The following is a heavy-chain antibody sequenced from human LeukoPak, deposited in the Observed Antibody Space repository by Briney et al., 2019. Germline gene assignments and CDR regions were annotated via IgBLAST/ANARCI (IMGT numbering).Heavy chain of an antibody. V-gene: IGHV4-31*03. Sequence: SETPSLTCTVSGGSISSGGYYWSWIRQHPGKGLEWIGYIYYSGSTYYNPSLKSRVTISVDTSKNQFSLKLSSVTAADTAVYYCARDVLDYYGSGSYYSGTFDYWGQGTLVTVSS. CDR1: GGSISSGGYY. D-gene: IGHD3-10*01. J-gene: IGHJ4*02. CDR3: ARDVLDYYGSGSYYSGTFDY. CDR2: IYYSGST.